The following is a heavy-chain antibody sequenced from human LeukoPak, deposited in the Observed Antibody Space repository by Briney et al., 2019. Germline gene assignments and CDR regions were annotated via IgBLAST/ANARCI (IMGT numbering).Heavy chain of an antibody. CDR1: GFTFSTYP. J-gene: IGHJ4*02. Sequence: GGSLRLSCAASGFTFSTYPMNWVRQAPGKGLEWVSTISGSGGSTYYADSVKGRFTISRDNSKNTLYLQMNRLRADDTAVYYCAKERTQTTSFDCWGQGTLVTVSS. CDR2: ISGSGGST. D-gene: IGHD2/OR15-2a*01. V-gene: IGHV3-23*01. CDR3: AKERTQTTSFDC.